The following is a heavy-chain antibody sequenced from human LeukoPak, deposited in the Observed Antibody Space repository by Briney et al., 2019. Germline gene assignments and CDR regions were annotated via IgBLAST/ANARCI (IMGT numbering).Heavy chain of an antibody. CDR1: GLTFSSYG. D-gene: IGHD3-22*01. Sequence: GGSLRLSCAASGLTFSSYGMPWVRQAPGKGLEWVAVISYDGSNKYYADSVKGRFTISRDNSKNTLYLQMNSLRAEDTAVYYCAKNIYDSSGYSLLIDYWGQGTLVTVSS. CDR2: ISYDGSNK. CDR3: AKNIYDSSGYSLLIDY. V-gene: IGHV3-30*18. J-gene: IGHJ4*02.